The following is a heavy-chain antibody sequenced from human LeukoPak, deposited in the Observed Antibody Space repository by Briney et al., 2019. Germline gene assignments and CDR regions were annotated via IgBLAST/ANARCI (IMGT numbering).Heavy chain of an antibody. CDR1: GFTFSIYW. V-gene: IGHV3-7*01. CDR2: IKQDGSEK. Sequence: GGSLRLSCAASGFTFSIYWMSWVCQAPGKGLEWVANIKQDGSEKYYVDSVKGRFTISRDNAKNSLYLQMNSLRAEDTAVYYCASGLWLGAFDIWGQGTMVTVSS. J-gene: IGHJ3*02. D-gene: IGHD5-12*01. CDR3: ASGLWLGAFDI.